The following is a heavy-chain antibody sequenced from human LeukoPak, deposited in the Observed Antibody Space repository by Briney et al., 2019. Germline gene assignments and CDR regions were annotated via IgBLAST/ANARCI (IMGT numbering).Heavy chain of an antibody. CDR2: IDIDGRST. V-gene: IGHV3-74*01. CDR3: ARGGLEPVDY. Sequence: GGSLRLSCAASGFTFSSYWMHWVRQAPGKGLVWVSRIDIDGRSTSYADSVRGRFTISRDNAKDTLYLQMNSLRVDDTAVYYCARGGLEPVDYWGQGTLVTVSS. D-gene: IGHD1-1*01. CDR1: GFTFSSYW. J-gene: IGHJ4*02.